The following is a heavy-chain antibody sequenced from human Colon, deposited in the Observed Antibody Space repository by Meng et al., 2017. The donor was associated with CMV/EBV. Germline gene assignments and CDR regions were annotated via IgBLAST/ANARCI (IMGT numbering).Heavy chain of an antibody. D-gene: IGHD3-3*01. CDR1: GGSFTTGAYF. Sequence: PGGSFTTGAYFWTWIRHYPGKGLEWIGNIFHSGSTYYNSSLQSRVSISIDRSKNLFSLNLTSVTAADSAIYFCARDSGYYQRGTDYWGQGLLVTVSS. J-gene: IGHJ4*02. CDR3: ARDSGYYQRGTDY. CDR2: IFHSGST. V-gene: IGHV4-31*02.